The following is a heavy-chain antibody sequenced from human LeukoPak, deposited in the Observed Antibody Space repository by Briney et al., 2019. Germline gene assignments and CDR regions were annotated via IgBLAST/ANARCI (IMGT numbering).Heavy chain of an antibody. Sequence: ASVKVPCKVSGYTLTELSMHWVRQAPGKGLEWMGGFDPEDGETIYAQKFQGRVTMTEDTSTDTAYVELSSLRSEDTAVYYCATGAYYDSSGYLDYWGQGTLVTVSS. V-gene: IGHV1-24*01. D-gene: IGHD3-22*01. CDR2: FDPEDGET. J-gene: IGHJ4*02. CDR3: ATGAYYDSSGYLDY. CDR1: GYTLTELS.